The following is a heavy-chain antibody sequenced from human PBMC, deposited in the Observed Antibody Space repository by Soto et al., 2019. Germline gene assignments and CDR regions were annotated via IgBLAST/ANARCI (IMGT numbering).Heavy chain of an antibody. J-gene: IGHJ4*02. CDR1: GGSISRYY. D-gene: IGHD4-17*01. CDR2: IYYSGSI. CDR3: ARVYGDYGGFFEY. V-gene: IGHV4-59*01. Sequence: SETLSLTCTVSGGSISRYYWSWIRQPPGKGLEWIGYIYYSGSINYNPSLKSRVTISRHNIKNTLYLQMNSLRAEDTAVYYCARVYGDYGGFFEYWGQGTQVTVSS.